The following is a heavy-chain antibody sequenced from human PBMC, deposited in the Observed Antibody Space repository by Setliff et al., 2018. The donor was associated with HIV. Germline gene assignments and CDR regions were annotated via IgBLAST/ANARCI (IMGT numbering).Heavy chain of an antibody. D-gene: IGHD5-12*01. J-gene: IGHJ5*01. V-gene: IGHV4-61*02. Sequence: SETLSLTCTVSGGSIDSGNYDWNWVRQPGGKGLEWIGRIYTRGSTKYSPTFESRVTMSLDTSKNQFSLNLRSVTAADTALYYCVRSGCNGNICYDSRGWLDSWGQGTPVTSPQ. CDR1: GGSIDSGNYD. CDR3: VRSGCNGNICYDSRGWLDS. CDR2: IYTRGST.